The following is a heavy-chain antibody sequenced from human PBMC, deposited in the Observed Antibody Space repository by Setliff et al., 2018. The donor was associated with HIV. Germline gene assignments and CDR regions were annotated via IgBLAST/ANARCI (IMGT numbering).Heavy chain of an antibody. CDR1: GFTFRDYW. D-gene: IGHD3-22*01. CDR3: VRDSGYYYFDN. J-gene: IGHJ4*02. CDR2: IKGDGSGA. Sequence: GSLRLSCTASGFTFRDYWMHWVRQAPGKGLEWVSRIKGDGSGATYVDSVKGRFTISRDNAKNMLYLQMNSLSADDTAVYYCVRDSGYYYFDNWGQGALVTVSS. V-gene: IGHV3-74*01.